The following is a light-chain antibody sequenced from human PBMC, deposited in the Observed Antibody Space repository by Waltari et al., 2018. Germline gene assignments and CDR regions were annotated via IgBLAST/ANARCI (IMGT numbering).Light chain of an antibody. Sequence: IQMTQSPSSLSASVGDRVTITCRASQSISSYFNWFPQKPGKAPKLLIYASFSLQSGVPSRFSGSRSETDFTLTISSLQPEDFATYYCQQSYSTPPFTFGPGTKVDIK. V-gene: IGKV1-39*01. CDR1: QSISSY. J-gene: IGKJ3*01. CDR3: QQSYSTPPFT. CDR2: ASF.